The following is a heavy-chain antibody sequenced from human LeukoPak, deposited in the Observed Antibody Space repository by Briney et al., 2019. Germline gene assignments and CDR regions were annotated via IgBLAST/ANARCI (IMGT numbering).Heavy chain of an antibody. V-gene: IGHV3-23*01. Sequence: GGSLRLSCAASGFTFSSYEMSWVRQAPGKGLEWVSAISGSGGSTYYADSVKGRFTISRDNSKNTLYLQMNSLRAEDTAVYYCASFAWGPKGFDPWGQGTLVTVSS. D-gene: IGHD3-16*01. J-gene: IGHJ5*02. CDR2: ISGSGGST. CDR3: ASFAWGPKGFDP. CDR1: GFTFSSYE.